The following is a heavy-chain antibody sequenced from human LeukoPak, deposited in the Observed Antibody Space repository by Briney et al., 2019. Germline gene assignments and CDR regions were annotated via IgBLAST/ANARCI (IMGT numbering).Heavy chain of an antibody. D-gene: IGHD3-16*01. CDR1: GGSINTNNW. V-gene: IGHV4-4*02. J-gene: IGHJ1*01. CDR3: AGLGGHAAMGEYFQH. Sequence: PSETLSLTFAVSGGSINTNNWGSWVRQPPGKGVAWIGDVYHNGSTNYNPSLKRRVTILVDKSKNHFSLKLSSVTAADTAVYYCAGLGGHAAMGEYFQHWGQGTLVTVSS. CDR2: VYHNGST.